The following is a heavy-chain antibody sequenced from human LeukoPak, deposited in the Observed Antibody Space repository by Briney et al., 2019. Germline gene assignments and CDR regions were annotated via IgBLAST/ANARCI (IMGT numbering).Heavy chain of an antibody. CDR1: GYTFTSYY. J-gene: IGHJ3*02. D-gene: IGHD3-22*01. CDR2: INPSGGST. Sequence: ASVKVSCKASGYTFTSYYMHWVRQAPGQGLEWMGIINPSGGSTSYAQKFQGRVTMTRDTSTSTVYMELSSLRSEDTAVYYCEGSSSGYLGPGFFDIWGQGTMVTVSS. V-gene: IGHV1-46*01. CDR3: EGSSSGYLGPGFFDI.